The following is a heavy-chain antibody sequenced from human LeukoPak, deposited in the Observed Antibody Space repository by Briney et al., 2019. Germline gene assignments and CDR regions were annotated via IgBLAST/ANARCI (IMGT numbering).Heavy chain of an antibody. D-gene: IGHD3-10*01. J-gene: IGHJ4*02. CDR1: GFTFTNFA. CDR2: ISNIDANA. Sequence: GGSLILSCTASGFTFTNFAMSWVRHTPGKGLEWVSGISNIDANAYYADFVKGRFAISRDNSKNTLYLQMNSLRIEDTAVYYCAREQSIRGVIIMVDYWGQGTLVTVSS. CDR3: AREQSIRGVIIMVDY. V-gene: IGHV3-23*01.